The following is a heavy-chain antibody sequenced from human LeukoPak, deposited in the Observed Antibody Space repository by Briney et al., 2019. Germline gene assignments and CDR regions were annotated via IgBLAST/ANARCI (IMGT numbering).Heavy chain of an antibody. D-gene: IGHD3-10*01. V-gene: IGHV4-59*01. CDR3: ARGGYYGSGNDFRFDP. CDR1: GGSISRSY. Sequence: SETLSFTCTVSGGSISRSYWSWIRQPPGKGLEWIGYIYYSGSTNYKPSLESRVTISVDTSKNQFSLKLSSVTAADTAVYYCARGGYYGSGNDFRFDPWGQGTLVTVSS. CDR2: IYYSGST. J-gene: IGHJ5*02.